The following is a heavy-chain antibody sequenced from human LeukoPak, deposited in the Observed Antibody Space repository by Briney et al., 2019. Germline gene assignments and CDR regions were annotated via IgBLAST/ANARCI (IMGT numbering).Heavy chain of an antibody. CDR3: AKVYGYSEYYYYYYMDV. CDR1: GFTFSSYA. Sequence: PGGSLRLSCAASGFTFSSYAMSWVRQAPGKGLEWVSAISGSGGSTYYADSVKGRFTISRDNSKNTLYLQMNSLRAEDTAVYYCAKVYGYSEYYYYYYMDVWGKGTTVTVSS. V-gene: IGHV3-23*01. J-gene: IGHJ6*03. D-gene: IGHD5-18*01. CDR2: ISGSGGST.